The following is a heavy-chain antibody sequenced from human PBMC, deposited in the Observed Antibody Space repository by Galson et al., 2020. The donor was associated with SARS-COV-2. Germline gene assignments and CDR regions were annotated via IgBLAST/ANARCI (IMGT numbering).Heavy chain of an antibody. V-gene: IGHV2-5*02. J-gene: IGHJ4*02. CDR3: ARKVATISGPSLGY. Sequence: SGPTLVKPTQTLTLTCTFSGFSLSTSGVGVGWIRQPPGKALEWLAPIYLDDDKRYSPSLKSRITITKDTSKNQVVLTMTNMDPVDTATYYCARKVATISGPSLGYWGQGTLVTVSS. CDR1: GFSLSTSGVG. CDR2: IYLDDDK. D-gene: IGHD5-12*01.